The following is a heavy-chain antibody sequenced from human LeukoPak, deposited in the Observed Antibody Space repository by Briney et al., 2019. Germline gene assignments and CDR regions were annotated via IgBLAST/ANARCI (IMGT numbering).Heavy chain of an antibody. J-gene: IGHJ6*03. CDR1: DGSIASHY. D-gene: IGHD3-3*01. Sequence: SETLSLTCTVSDGSIASHYWSWIRQPPGKGPEWIGYISYSGSATYNPSLKSRVTISVETPKNQFSLTLSSVTDADTAVYCAISRYHDLSRGCAGGYYYTHVWGKGTTVIVSS. CDR3: ISRYHDLSRGCAGGYYYTHV. CDR2: ISYSGSA. V-gene: IGHV4-59*11.